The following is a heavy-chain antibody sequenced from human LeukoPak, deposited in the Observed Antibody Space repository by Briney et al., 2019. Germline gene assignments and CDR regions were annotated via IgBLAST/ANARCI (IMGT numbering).Heavy chain of an antibody. CDR1: GGTFSSYA. V-gene: IGHV1-69*04. CDR3: AYDQDVRGSYRPFGY. CDR2: IIPILGIA. J-gene: IGHJ4*02. D-gene: IGHD3-16*02. Sequence: SVKVSCKASGGTFSSYAISWVRQAPGQGLEWMGRIIPILGIANYAQKFQGRVTITADKSTSTAYMELSSLRSEDTAVYYCAYDQDVRGSYRPFGYWGQGTLVTVSS.